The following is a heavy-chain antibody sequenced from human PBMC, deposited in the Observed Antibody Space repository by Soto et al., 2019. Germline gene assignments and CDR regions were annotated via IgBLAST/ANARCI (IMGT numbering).Heavy chain of an antibody. V-gene: IGHV3-30*18. CDR2: ISYDGSNK. CDR1: GFTFSSYG. Sequence: GGSLRLSCAASGFTFSSYGMHWVRQAPGKGLEWVAVISYDGSNKYYADSVKGRFTISRDNSKNTLYLQMNSLRAEDTAVYYCAKEILTGYYNVYYYYYGMDVWGQGTTVTVSS. CDR3: AKEILTGYYNVYYYYYGMDV. D-gene: IGHD3-9*01. J-gene: IGHJ6*02.